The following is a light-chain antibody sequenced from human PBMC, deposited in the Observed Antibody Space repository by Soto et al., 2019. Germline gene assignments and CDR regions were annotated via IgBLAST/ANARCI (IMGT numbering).Light chain of an antibody. CDR3: QQYDNWLGT. V-gene: IGKV3D-15*01. CDR2: GAS. CDR1: QSVSSS. J-gene: IGKJ1*01. Sequence: EIVMTQSPATLSVSPGERATLSCRASQSVSSSLAWYQQTPGQAPRLLIFGASTRATGIPARFSGSRSGTEFTLTISSLQSEDFAVYYCQQYDNWLGTFGQGTKVEVK.